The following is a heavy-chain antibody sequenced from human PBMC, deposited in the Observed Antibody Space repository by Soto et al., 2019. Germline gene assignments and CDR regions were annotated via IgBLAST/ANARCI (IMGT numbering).Heavy chain of an antibody. CDR2: ITNSGDST. CDR1: GFAFATYA. CDR3: ARGGPRDGYRDLDY. J-gene: IGHJ4*02. V-gene: IGHV3-23*01. Sequence: EVQLLESGGDLVQPGGSLRLSCAASGFAFATYAMTWVRQSPGKGLEWVSCITNSGDSTYFADSVKGRFTISRDDFMNTLYLQMSGLSAEDTAVYYCARGGPRDGYRDLDYWGPGTQVTVSS. D-gene: IGHD5-18*01.